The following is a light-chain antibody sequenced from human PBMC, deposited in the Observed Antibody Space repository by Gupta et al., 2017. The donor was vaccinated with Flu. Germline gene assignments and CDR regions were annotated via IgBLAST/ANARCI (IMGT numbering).Light chain of an antibody. J-gene: IGKJ2*01. CDR2: MAS. V-gene: IGKV1-5*03. CDR3: QQYYNYSPT. Sequence: PSTLSASVGDRVSITCRASQSIRNWVAWYQQKPGRAPSLLIYMASTLESGVPERFSGSGSGTEFTLTISSLQPDDFATYYCQQYYNYSPTFGQGTKVEI. CDR1: QSIRNW.